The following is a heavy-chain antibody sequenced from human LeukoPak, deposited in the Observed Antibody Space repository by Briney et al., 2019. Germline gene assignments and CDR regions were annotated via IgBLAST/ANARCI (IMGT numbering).Heavy chain of an antibody. CDR2: IYSGCST. CDR1: GFTVSSNY. D-gene: IGHD2-15*01. Sequence: GGSLRLSCAASGFTVSSNYMSWVRQAPGKGLEWVSVIYSGCSTYYADSVKGRFTISRDNSKNTLYLQMNSLRAEDTAVYYCARTGLGYCSGGSCYPPDYWGQGTLVTVSS. V-gene: IGHV3-66*01. J-gene: IGHJ4*02. CDR3: ARTGLGYCSGGSCYPPDY.